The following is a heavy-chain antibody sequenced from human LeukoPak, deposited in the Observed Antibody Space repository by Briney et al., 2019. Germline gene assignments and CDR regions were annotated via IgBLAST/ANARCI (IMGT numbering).Heavy chain of an antibody. J-gene: IGHJ3*02. CDR1: GYTFTSYG. CDR3: ARASGPTKYYYGSGSYNGAFDI. V-gene: IGHV1-18*01. Sequence: ASVEVSCKASGYTFTSYGISWVRQAPGQGLEWMGWISAYNGNTNYAQKLQGRVTMTTDTSTSTAYMELRSLRSDDTAVYYCARASGPTKYYYGSGSYNGAFDIWGQGTMVTVSS. CDR2: ISAYNGNT. D-gene: IGHD3-10*01.